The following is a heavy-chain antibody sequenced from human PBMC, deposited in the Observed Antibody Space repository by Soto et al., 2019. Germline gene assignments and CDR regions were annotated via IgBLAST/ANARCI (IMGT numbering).Heavy chain of an antibody. CDR3: ARREAYSGYEGDAFDI. CDR2: INAGNGNT. CDR1: GYTFTSYA. J-gene: IGHJ3*02. V-gene: IGHV1-3*01. D-gene: IGHD5-12*01. Sequence: GASVKVSCKASGYTFTSYAMHWVRQAPGQRLEWMGWINAGNGNTKYSQKSQGRVTITRDTSASTAYMELSSLRSEDTAVYYCARREAYSGYEGDAFDIWGQGTMVTVSS.